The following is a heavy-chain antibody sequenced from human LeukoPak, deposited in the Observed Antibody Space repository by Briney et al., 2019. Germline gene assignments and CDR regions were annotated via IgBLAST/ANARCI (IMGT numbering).Heavy chain of an antibody. V-gene: IGHV7-4-1*02. CDR1: GYTSTTYA. Sequence: ASVKVSCKASGYTSTTYAMNWVRQAPGQGLEWMGWINTNTGNPTYAQGFTGRFVLSLDTSVSTAYLQISSLKAEDTAVYYCARHSPRYIWGMDVWGQGTTVTVFS. J-gene: IGHJ6*02. CDR2: INTNTGNP. D-gene: IGHD3-9*01. CDR3: ARHSPRYIWGMDV.